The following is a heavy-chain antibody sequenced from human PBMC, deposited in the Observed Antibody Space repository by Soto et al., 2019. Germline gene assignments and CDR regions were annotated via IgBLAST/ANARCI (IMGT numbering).Heavy chain of an antibody. Sequence: QLVESGGGLVQPGGSLRLSCASSGFTFSAFWMTWVRQAPGKGLEWVANINGDEGGKNYVDSAKGRFTISRDNAKNSLYLQMDSLTVESTAVYYCARAITPVYDGSYYAANEIWGQGTMVTVSA. J-gene: IGHJ3*02. D-gene: IGHD2-2*01. CDR3: ARAITPVYDGSYYAANEI. CDR1: GFTFSAFW. V-gene: IGHV3-7*04. CDR2: INGDEGGK.